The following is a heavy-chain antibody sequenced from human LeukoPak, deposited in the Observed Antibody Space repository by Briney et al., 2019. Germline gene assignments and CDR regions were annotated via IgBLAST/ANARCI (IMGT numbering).Heavy chain of an antibody. Sequence: GGSLRLSCAASGFTVSTNYMSWVRQAPGKGLEWVSTIYSGGSTYYADSVKGRFTISRDNSKNTLYLQMNSLRAEDTAVYYCARERFLEWLRRGTFDYWGQGTLVTVSS. V-gene: IGHV3-66*01. CDR2: IYSGGST. CDR3: ARERFLEWLRRGTFDY. J-gene: IGHJ4*02. CDR1: GFTVSTNY. D-gene: IGHD3-3*01.